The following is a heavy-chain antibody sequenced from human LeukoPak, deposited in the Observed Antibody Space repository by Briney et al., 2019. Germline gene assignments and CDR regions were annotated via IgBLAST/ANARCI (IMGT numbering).Heavy chain of an antibody. Sequence: ASVKVSCKASGYTFTGYYMHWVRQAPGQGLEWMGWINPNSGGTNYAQKFQGRVTMTRDTSISTAYMELSRLRSDDTAVYYCARSHRLAVAARTMVTALLREWGQGTLVTVSS. CDR2: INPNSGGT. D-gene: IGHD6-19*01. V-gene: IGHV1-2*02. CDR3: ARSHRLAVAARTMVTALLRE. J-gene: IGHJ4*02. CDR1: GYTFTGYY.